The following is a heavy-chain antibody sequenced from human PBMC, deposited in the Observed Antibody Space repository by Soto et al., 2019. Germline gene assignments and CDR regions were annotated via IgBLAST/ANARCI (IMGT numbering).Heavy chain of an antibody. Sequence: QVHLQESGPGLVKPSETLSLTCTVSGDSISTDYWSWIRQSPGKGLECIGFIYYGGSTNYNPSHKSRVTLSVDTPKNQFSLKLSSVTAADTAVYYCAKNWNWGSLVHWGQGTLVTVSS. D-gene: IGHD7-27*01. J-gene: IGHJ4*02. CDR2: IYYGGST. CDR1: GDSISTDY. CDR3: AKNWNWGSLVH. V-gene: IGHV4-59*08.